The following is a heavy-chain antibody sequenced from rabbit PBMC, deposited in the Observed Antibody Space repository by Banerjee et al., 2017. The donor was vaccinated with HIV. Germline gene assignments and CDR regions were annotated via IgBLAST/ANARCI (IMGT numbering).Heavy chain of an antibody. V-gene: IGHV1S45*01. J-gene: IGHJ6*01. D-gene: IGHD6-1*01. CDR2: IYAGNSGTT. CDR3: ARDEYTYDYGYVTRL. CDR1: GFDLSSYYY. Sequence: QEQLKESGGGLVQPGASLTLTCTASGFDLSSYYYMCWVRQAPGKGLEWIACIYAGNSGTTYYASWAKGRFTISKTSSTTVTLQMTSLTAADTATYFCARDEYTYDYGYVTRLWGPGTLVTVS.